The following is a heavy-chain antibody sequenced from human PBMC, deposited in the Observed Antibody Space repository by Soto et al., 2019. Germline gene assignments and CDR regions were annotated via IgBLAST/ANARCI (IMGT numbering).Heavy chain of an antibody. Sequence: SVKASCKASGGTFSSYPISWVRQAPGQGLEWMGGIIPIYGTANYAQKFQGRVTITADESTSTAYMELSNLRSEDTAVYYCAREQRDGYNYGFAYWGQGTLVTVSS. J-gene: IGHJ4*02. CDR3: AREQRDGYNYGFAY. V-gene: IGHV1-69*13. D-gene: IGHD5-12*01. CDR2: IIPIYGTA. CDR1: GGTFSSYP.